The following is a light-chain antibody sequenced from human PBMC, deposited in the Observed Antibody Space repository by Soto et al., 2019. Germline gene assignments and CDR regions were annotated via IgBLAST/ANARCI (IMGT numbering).Light chain of an antibody. V-gene: IGLV2-14*01. CDR3: SSYTTSSIYV. J-gene: IGLJ1*01. CDR1: SSDVGVYNF. Sequence: QSALTQPASVSGSPGQSITISCTGTSSDVGVYNFVSWYQQHPGKAPKLMIYEVTYRPSGVSNRFSGSKSGNTASLTISGLQAEDEADYYCSSYTTSSIYVFGTGTKVTVL. CDR2: EVT.